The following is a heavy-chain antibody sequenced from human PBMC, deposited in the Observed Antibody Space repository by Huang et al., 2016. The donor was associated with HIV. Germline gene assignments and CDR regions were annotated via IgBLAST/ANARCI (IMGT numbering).Heavy chain of an antibody. V-gene: IGHV3-73*01. CDR1: GFTFSGSA. J-gene: IGHJ4*02. Sequence: EVQLVESGGGLVQPGGSLKLSCAASGFTFSGSAMHWVRQASGKGLEWVGRIRSKANRYATAYAAAVKGRFTISRDDSKNTAYLQMNSLKTEDTAVYYCTRHGRGSSSSWYHFDYWGQGTLVTVSS. D-gene: IGHD6-13*01. CDR3: TRHGRGSSSSWYHFDY. CDR2: IRSKANRYAT.